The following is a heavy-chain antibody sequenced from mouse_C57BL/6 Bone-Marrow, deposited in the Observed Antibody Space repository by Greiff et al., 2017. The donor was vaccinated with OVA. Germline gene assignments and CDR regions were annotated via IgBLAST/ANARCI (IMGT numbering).Heavy chain of an antibody. CDR3: ARGAY. Sequence: EVQLVESGPGLVKPSQSLTLSCSASGYSITSGYFWNWIRQLPGNHLEWMGFISYDGSNNYNPPLKNRISITRDTSKNQFFLKLKSVTTEDTATDYCARGAYWGRGTLVTVSA. CDR2: ISYDGSN. J-gene: IGHJ3*01. CDR1: GYSITSGYF. V-gene: IGHV3-6*01.